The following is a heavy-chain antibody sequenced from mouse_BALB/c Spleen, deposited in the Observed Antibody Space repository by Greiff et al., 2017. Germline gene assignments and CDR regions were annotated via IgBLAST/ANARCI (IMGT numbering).Heavy chain of an antibody. D-gene: IGHD1-1*01. CDR1: GYTFTSYW. CDR3: ARRLRWGGFAY. V-gene: IGHV1-69*02. Sequence: QVQLQQPGAELVKPGASVKLSCKASGYTFTSYWMHWVKQRPGQGLEWIGEIDPSDSYTNYNQKFKGKATLTVDKSSSTAYMQLSSLTSEDSAVYYCARRLRWGGFAYWGQGTLVTVSA. J-gene: IGHJ3*01. CDR2: IDPSDSYT.